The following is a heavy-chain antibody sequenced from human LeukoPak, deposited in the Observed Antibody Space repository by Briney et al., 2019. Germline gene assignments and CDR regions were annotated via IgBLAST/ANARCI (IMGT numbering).Heavy chain of an antibody. D-gene: IGHD3-10*01. J-gene: IGHJ4*02. CDR3: ARASASGSYYLDY. CDR1: GFTFSSYG. CDR2: IYSDGNT. Sequence: GGSLRLSCAASGFTFSSYGMHWVRQAPGKGLEWVSLIYSDGNTYDADSVKGRFTISRDNSKNTLYLQMNSLRADDTAVYYCARASASGSYYLDYWGQGTLVTVSS. V-gene: IGHV3-53*01.